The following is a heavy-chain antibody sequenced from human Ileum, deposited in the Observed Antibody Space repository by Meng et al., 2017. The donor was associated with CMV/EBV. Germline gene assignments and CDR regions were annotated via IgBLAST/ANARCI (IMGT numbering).Heavy chain of an antibody. CDR3: ARERGGYCSSSSCQKTFDY. CDR2: IDGSAGST. CDR1: GFTFSSYA. D-gene: IGHD2-2*01. J-gene: IGHJ4*02. V-gene: IGHV3-23*01. Sequence: GGSLRLSCVASGFTFSSYAMSWVRQAPGTGLEWVSAIDGSAGSTNYADSVKGRFTISRDNAKNTLYLQMNSLRAGDTAVYYCARERGGYCSSSSCQKTFDYWGQGTLVTVSS.